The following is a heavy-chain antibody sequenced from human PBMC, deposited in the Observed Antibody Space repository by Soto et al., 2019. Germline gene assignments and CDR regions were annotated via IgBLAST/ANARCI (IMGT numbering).Heavy chain of an antibody. CDR1: GFTFSGYS. J-gene: IGHJ6*02. CDR2: ISSSSSYI. D-gene: IGHD3-10*01. Sequence: KPXVSLRLSCAASGFTFSGYSMSGVRQAPGKGLEWVSSISSSSSYIYYADSVKGRFTISRDNAKNSLYLQMNSLRAEDTAVYYCAKGSALYAMDVWGQGTTVTVSS. CDR3: AKGSALYAMDV. V-gene: IGHV3-21*01.